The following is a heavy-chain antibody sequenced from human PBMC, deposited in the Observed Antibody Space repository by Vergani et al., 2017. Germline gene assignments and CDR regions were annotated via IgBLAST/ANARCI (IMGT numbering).Heavy chain of an antibody. Sequence: QVQLVESGGGVVQPGRSLRLSCAAFGFTFSSYGMHWVRQAPGKGLEWVAVISYDGSNKYYADSVKCRFTISRDNSKNTLYLQMNRLRAEDTAVYYCAKLSGYNYKPPLWCWSQGTLVTVSS. CDR2: ISYDGSNK. D-gene: IGHD5-24*01. J-gene: IGHJ4*02. CDR1: GFTFSSYG. CDR3: AKLSGYNYKPPLWC. V-gene: IGHV3-30*18.